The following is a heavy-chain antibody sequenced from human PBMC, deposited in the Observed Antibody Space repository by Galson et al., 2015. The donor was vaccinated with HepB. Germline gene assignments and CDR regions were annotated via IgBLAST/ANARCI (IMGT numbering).Heavy chain of an antibody. D-gene: IGHD2-15*01. CDR1: GFTFSSYA. V-gene: IGHV3-23*01. CDR3: TNNRKGGGPFDY. CDR2: ISGSGGST. Sequence: SLRLSCAASGFTFSSYAMSWVRQAPGKGLEWVSAISGSGGSTYYADSVKGRFTISRDNSKNTLYLQMNSLRAEDTAVYYCTNNRKGGGPFDYWGQGTLVTVSS. J-gene: IGHJ4*02.